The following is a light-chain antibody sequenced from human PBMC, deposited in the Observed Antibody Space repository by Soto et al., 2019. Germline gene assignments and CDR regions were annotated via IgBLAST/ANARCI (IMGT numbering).Light chain of an antibody. V-gene: IGKV2-28*01. CDR3: MQTLQSRT. CDR2: MGS. J-gene: IGKJ5*01. Sequence: DIVVTQSPLSLPVTPGEPASISCRSSQSLLHSNGYTYLDWFLQKPGQSPQLLIYMGSNRASGVPDRFSGSGSGTDFTLKISRVEAEDVGVYYCMQTLQSRTFGGGTRLEIK. CDR1: QSLLHSNGYTY.